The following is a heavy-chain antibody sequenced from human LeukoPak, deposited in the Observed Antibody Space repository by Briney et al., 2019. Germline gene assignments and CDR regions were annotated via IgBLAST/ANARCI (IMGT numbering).Heavy chain of an antibody. CDR2: INPNSGGT. CDR1: GYTFTGYY. CDR3: ARVRPRRGGYTLGVLSGDY. J-gene: IGHJ4*02. Sequence: ASVKVSCKASGYTFTGYYMHWVRQAPGQGLEWMGWINPNSGGTNYAQKFQGRVTMTRDTSISTAYMELSSLRSEDTAVYYCARVRPRRGGYTLGVLSGDYWGQGTLVTVSS. D-gene: IGHD3-16*02. V-gene: IGHV1-2*02.